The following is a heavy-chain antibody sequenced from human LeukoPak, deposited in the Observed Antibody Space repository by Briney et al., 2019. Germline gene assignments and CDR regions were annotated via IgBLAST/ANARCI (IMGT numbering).Heavy chain of an antibody. V-gene: IGHV3-30*18. Sequence: PGGSLRLSCAASGFTFSSYGMHWARQAPGKGLEWVAVISYDGSNKYYADSVKGRFTISRDNSKNTLYLQMNSLRAEDTAVYYCAKGPVTIHYGMDVWGQGTTVTVSS. D-gene: IGHD3-9*01. CDR1: GFTFSSYG. CDR2: ISYDGSNK. J-gene: IGHJ6*02. CDR3: AKGPVTIHYGMDV.